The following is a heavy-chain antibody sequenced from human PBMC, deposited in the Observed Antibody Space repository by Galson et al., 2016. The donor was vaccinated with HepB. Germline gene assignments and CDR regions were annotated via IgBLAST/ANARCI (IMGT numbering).Heavy chain of an antibody. CDR1: GNTFASHD. CDR3: TRGRMCYGSGNDY. D-gene: IGHD3-10*01. V-gene: IGHV1-8*01. CDR2: MNPNIGGA. J-gene: IGHJ4*02. Sequence: SVKVSCKASGNTFASHDVNWVRQAPGQGLEWMGWMNPNIGGAGYAQKFQGRVTMTWDPSISTGYMELNSLRSEDTAVYYCTRGRMCYGSGNDYWGQGTLVTVSS.